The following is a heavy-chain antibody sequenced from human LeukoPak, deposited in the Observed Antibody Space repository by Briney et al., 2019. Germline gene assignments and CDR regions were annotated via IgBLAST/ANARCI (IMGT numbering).Heavy chain of an antibody. D-gene: IGHD1-26*01. CDR1: GGSISSYY. Sequence: PSETLSLTCTVSGGSISSYYWSWIRQPPGKGLEWIGYIYYSGSTNYNPPLKSRVTISVDTSKNQFSLKLSSVTAADTAVYYCARAASGNGGYYFDYWGQGTLATVSS. J-gene: IGHJ4*02. V-gene: IGHV4-59*01. CDR2: IYYSGST. CDR3: ARAASGNGGYYFDY.